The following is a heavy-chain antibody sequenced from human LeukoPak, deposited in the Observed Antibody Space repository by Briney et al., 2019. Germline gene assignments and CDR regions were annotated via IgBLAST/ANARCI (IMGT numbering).Heavy chain of an antibody. V-gene: IGHV3-30*18. CDR2: ISYDGSNK. J-gene: IGHJ6*03. CDR1: GFTFSSYG. CDR3: AKEFEYSSSSFRYYYYYYMDV. Sequence: PGRSLRLSCAASGFTFSSYGMHWVRQAPGKGLEWVAVISYDGSNKYYADSVKGRFTISRDNSKNTLYLQMNSLRAEDTAVYYCAKEFEYSSSSFRYYYYYYMDVWGKGTTVTISS. D-gene: IGHD6-6*01.